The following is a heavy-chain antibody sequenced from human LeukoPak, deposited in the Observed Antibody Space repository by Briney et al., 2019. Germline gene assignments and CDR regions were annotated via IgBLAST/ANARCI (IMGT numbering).Heavy chain of an antibody. CDR3: ARGGDGSGYYYFDY. CDR1: GFAVGSNY. CDR2: FYSGGGT. V-gene: IGHV3-53*01. J-gene: IGHJ4*02. D-gene: IGHD3-22*01. Sequence: PGGSLRLSCAASGFAVGSNYMNWVRQAPGKGLEWVSVFYSGGGTYYADSVKGRFTISRDISKNTLYPQMNSLRAEDTAVYYCARGGDGSGYYYFDYWGQGTLVTVSS.